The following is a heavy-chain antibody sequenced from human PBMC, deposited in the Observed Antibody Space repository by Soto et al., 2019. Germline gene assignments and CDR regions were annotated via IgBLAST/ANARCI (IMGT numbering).Heavy chain of an antibody. CDR1: GFTFSSYS. D-gene: IGHD3-16*01. Sequence: EVQLVESGGGLVQPGGSLRLSCAASGFTFSSYSMNWVRQAPGKGLEWVSYISSSSSTIYYADSVKGRFTISRDNAKNLLYLQMNSLRDEDTAVYYCARDALGGAGPYWGQGTLVTVSS. V-gene: IGHV3-48*02. J-gene: IGHJ4*02. CDR2: ISSSSSTI. CDR3: ARDALGGAGPY.